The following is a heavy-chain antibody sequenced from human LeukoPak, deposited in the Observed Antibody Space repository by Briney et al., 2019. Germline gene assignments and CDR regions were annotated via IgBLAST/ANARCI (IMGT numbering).Heavy chain of an antibody. J-gene: IGHJ4*02. CDR2: ISGRGNGT. D-gene: IGHD5-24*01. CDR3: VKRTMSAFDQ. Sequence: GGSLRLSCAASGFTFSTYAMSWVRQAPGKGLEWVSVISGRGNGTSYADSVKGRFIISRDNSKNTVYLQMSRLRGEDTAIYWCVKRTMSAFDQWGQGTLVTVSS. CDR1: GFTFSTYA. V-gene: IGHV3-23*01.